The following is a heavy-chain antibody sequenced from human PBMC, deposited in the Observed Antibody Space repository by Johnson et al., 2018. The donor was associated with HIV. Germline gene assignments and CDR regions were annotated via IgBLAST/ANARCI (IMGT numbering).Heavy chain of an antibody. Sequence: VQLVESGGGLAKPAWSPRLSCAASQFTFSSYYMNCVRQAPGNGLELVGQVNPNGGSTYLIDSGKDRFNTSRDNAKNTLHLQMNSLRAEDTAVYYCAKDQYRKLTTVAGIWGQWTMVTVSS. CDR1: QFTFSSYY. D-gene: IGHD4-17*01. J-gene: IGHJ3*02. CDR2: VNPNGGST. V-gene: IGHV3-25*05. CDR3: AKDQYRKLTTVAGI.